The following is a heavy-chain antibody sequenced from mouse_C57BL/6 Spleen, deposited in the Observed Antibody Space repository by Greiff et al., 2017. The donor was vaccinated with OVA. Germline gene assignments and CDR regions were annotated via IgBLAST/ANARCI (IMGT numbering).Heavy chain of an antibody. D-gene: IGHD3-2*02. Sequence: EVKLQESGGGLVKPGGSLKLSCAASGFTFSSYAMSWVRQTPEKRLEWVATISDGGSYTYYPDNVKGRFTISRDNAKNNLYLQMSHLKSEDTAMYYCARAQLRLPFDYWGQGTTLTVSS. J-gene: IGHJ2*01. CDR3: ARAQLRLPFDY. CDR1: GFTFSSYA. V-gene: IGHV5-4*03. CDR2: ISDGGSYT.